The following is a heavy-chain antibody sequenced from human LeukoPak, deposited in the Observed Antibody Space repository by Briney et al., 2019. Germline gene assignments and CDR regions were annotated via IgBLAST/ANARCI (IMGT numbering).Heavy chain of an antibody. V-gene: IGHV4-30-2*01. J-gene: IGHJ2*01. D-gene: IGHD2-21*01. CDR1: GAFIRGGGVY. CDR2: IYHSGAT. Sequence: SETLSLTCTVSGAFIRGGGVYWSWIRQPPGKGLEWIGYIYHSGATYYSPSLKSRVTISIDTSKNQFSLKLRSVAAADTAVYYCAREQMPPGGYCGTSCHGDWYFDLWGRGTLVTVSS. CDR3: AREQMPPGGYCGTSCHGDWYFDL.